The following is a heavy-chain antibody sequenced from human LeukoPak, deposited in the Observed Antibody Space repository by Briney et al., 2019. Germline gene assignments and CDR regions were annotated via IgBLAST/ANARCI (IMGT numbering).Heavy chain of an antibody. J-gene: IGHJ4*02. D-gene: IGHD1-26*01. CDR3: ARGSGVGPTYYFDY. CDR2: IYYSGSA. CDR1: GGSISTYY. Sequence: PSETLSLTCTISGGSISTYYWSWIRQPPGKGLGWIGYIYYSGSANYNPSLKSRVTISVDTSKNQFSLKLSSVTAADTAVYYCARGSGVGPTYYFDYWGQGTLVTVSS. V-gene: IGHV4-59*01.